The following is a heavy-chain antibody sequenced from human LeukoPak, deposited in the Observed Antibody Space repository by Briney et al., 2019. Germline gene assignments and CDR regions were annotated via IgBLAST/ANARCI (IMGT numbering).Heavy chain of an antibody. CDR1: GYTFTSYD. CDR2: INPNSGGT. CDR3: AKISREGATNGSGGPGNFDY. V-gene: IGHV1-2*02. J-gene: IGHJ4*02. D-gene: IGHD1-26*01. Sequence: ASVKVSCKSSGYTFTSYDINWVRQATGQGLEWMGWINPNSGGTNYAQKFQGRVTMTRDTSISTAYMELSRLRSDDTAVYYCAKISREGATNGSGGPGNFDYWGQGTLVTVSS.